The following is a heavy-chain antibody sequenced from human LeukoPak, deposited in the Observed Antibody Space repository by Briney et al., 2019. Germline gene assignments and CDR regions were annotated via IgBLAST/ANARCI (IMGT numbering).Heavy chain of an antibody. D-gene: IGHD3-10*01. Sequence: GGSLRLSCAASGFTFSSYSMNWVRQAPGKGLEWVSSISSSSSYIYYADSVKGRFTISRDNAKNSLYLQMNSLRAEDTAVYYCARGDKFAYGSGSYHYWGQGTLVTVSS. CDR1: GFTFSSYS. CDR2: ISSSSSYI. CDR3: ARGDKFAYGSGSYHY. V-gene: IGHV3-21*01. J-gene: IGHJ4*02.